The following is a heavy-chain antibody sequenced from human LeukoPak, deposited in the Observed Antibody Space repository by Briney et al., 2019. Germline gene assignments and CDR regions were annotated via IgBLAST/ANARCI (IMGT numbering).Heavy chain of an antibody. CDR3: ARGRRYYDFWSGYYTPVLFDY. J-gene: IGHJ4*02. V-gene: IGHV4-34*01. CDR1: GGSISSYY. D-gene: IGHD3-3*01. CDR2: INHSGST. Sequence: SETLSLTCTVSGGSISSYYWSWIRQPPGKGLEWIGEINHSGSTNYNPSLKSRVTISVDTSKNQFSLKLSSVTAADTAVYYCARGRRYYDFWSGYYTPVLFDYWGQGTLVTVSS.